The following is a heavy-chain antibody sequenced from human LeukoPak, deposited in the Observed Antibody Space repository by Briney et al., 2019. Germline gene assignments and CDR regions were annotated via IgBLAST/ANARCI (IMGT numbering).Heavy chain of an antibody. Sequence: GGSLRLSCAASGFTVSSNYMSWVRQAPGKGLEWVSVIYSGGSTYYADSVKGRFTNSRDNSKNTLYLQMNSLRAEDTAVYYCASTYSSGWYTDAFDIWGQGTMVTVSS. D-gene: IGHD6-19*01. J-gene: IGHJ3*02. CDR1: GFTVSSNY. V-gene: IGHV3-53*01. CDR2: IYSGGST. CDR3: ASTYSSGWYTDAFDI.